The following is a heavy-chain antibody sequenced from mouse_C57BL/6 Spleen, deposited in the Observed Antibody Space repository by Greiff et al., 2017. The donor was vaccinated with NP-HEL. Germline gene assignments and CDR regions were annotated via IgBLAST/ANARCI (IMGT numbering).Heavy chain of an antibody. V-gene: IGHV1-74*01. CDR3: AIGVDYAMDY. CDR2: IHPSDSDT. Sequence: VQLQQPGAELVKPGASLKVSCKASGYTFTSYWIPWLKRRPGQGLEWIGRIHPSDSDTNYNQKFKGKATLTVDKSSSTAYMQLSSLTSEDSAVYYCAIGVDYAMDYWGQGTSVTVSS. J-gene: IGHJ4*01. CDR1: GYTFTSYW.